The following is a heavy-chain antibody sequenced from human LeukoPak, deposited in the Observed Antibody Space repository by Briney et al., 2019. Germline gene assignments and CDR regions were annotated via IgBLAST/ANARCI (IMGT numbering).Heavy chain of an antibody. V-gene: IGHV4-4*07. CDR3: AKGYSNWYFDY. J-gene: IGHJ4*02. Sequence: SETLSLTCTVSGGSMSSNFWSWIRQPAGKGLEWIGRIYTSGSTNYNPSLKNRVTMSVDTSKNQFSLKLSSVTAEDTAVYYCAKGYSNWYFDYWGQGTLVTVSS. CDR1: GGSMSSNF. D-gene: IGHD4-11*01. CDR2: IYTSGST.